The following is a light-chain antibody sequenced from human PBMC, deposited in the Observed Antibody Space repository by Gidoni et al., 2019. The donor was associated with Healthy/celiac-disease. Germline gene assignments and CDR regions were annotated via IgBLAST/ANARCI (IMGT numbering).Light chain of an antibody. V-gene: IGKV1-39*01. Sequence: DIQMTQSPSSLSASVGDRVTITCRASQSISSYLNWYQQKPGKAPSLQSGVPSRFSGSGSGTDFTLTISSLQPEDFATYYCQQSYSTPLNTFGQGTKLEIK. J-gene: IGKJ2*01. CDR1: QSISSY. CDR3: QQSYSTPLNT.